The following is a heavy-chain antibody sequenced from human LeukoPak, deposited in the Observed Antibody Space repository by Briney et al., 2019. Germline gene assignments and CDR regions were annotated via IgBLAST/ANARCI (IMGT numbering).Heavy chain of an antibody. Sequence: GGSLRLSCAASGFTFSSYWMNWARRAPGKGLEWVASINHNGNVNYYVDSVKGRFTISRDNAKNSLYLQMSNLRAEDTAVYFCARGGGLVVWGQGATVTVSS. D-gene: IGHD3-16*01. CDR1: GFTFSSYW. CDR3: ARGGGLVV. CDR2: INHNGNVN. V-gene: IGHV3-7*03. J-gene: IGHJ6*02.